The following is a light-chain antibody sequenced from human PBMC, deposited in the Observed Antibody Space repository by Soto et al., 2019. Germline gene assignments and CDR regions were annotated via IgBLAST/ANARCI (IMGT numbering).Light chain of an antibody. J-gene: IGKJ3*01. CDR1: QSVSSY. V-gene: IGKV3-11*01. CDR2: DAS. CDR3: QQRSNWPPT. Sequence: EIVLTQSPATLSLSPGERATLSCRASQSVSSYLAWYQQKTGQAPRLLIYDASNRATGIPARFSGSGSGTDFTRTISSLEPEDFAVYYCQQRSNWPPTFGPGTKVDIK.